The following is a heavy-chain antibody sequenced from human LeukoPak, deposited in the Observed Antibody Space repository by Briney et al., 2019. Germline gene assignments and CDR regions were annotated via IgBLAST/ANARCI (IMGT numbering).Heavy chain of an antibody. Sequence: ASVKVSCKVSGYTLTELSMHWVRQAPGKGLEWMGGFDPEDGETIYAQKFQGRVTMTEDTSTDTAYMELSSLRSEDTAVYYCATDRMGSHYFDYWGQGTLVTVSS. V-gene: IGHV1-24*01. CDR2: FDPEDGET. CDR3: ATDRMGSHYFDY. D-gene: IGHD1-26*01. CDR1: GYTLTELS. J-gene: IGHJ4*02.